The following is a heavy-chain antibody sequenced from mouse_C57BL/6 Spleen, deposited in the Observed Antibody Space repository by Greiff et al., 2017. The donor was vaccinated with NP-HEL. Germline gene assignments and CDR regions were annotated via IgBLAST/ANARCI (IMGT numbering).Heavy chain of an antibody. CDR1: GYTFTSYC. CDR3: AGGAAQDSYAMDG. CDR2: INPSNGGT. J-gene: IGHJ4*01. Sequence: QVQLQQPGAELVKPGASVKLSCTASGYTFTSYCMHWVKQRPGQGLEWIGNINPSNGGTNYNEKFKGKATLTVDKSSSTAYMQLSSLTSEDSAVYCCAGGAAQDSYAMDGWGKGTSVTVSS. V-gene: IGHV1-53*01. D-gene: IGHD3-2*02.